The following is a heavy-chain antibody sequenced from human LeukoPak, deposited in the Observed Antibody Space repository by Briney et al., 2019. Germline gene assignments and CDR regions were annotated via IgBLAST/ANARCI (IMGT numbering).Heavy chain of an antibody. CDR1: GFTFNSYN. J-gene: IGHJ4*02. V-gene: IGHV3-48*04. CDR2: ISSSGSTI. Sequence: PGGSLRLSCAASGFTFNSYNMNWVRQAPGKGLEWVSYISSSGSTIYYADSLKGRFTISRDNAKNSLYLQMNSLRAEDTAVYYCATEYNSGFHNWGQGTLVTVSS. D-gene: IGHD6-19*01. CDR3: ATEYNSGFHN.